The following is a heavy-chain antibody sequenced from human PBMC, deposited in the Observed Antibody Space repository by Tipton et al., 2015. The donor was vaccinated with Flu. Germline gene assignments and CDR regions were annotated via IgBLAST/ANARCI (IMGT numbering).Heavy chain of an antibody. D-gene: IGHD1-26*01. CDR3: ARVGAVGPTPDDVFDI. CDR1: GFTVSSNY. J-gene: IGHJ3*02. CDR2: IHGGGTT. V-gene: IGHV3-53*01. Sequence: QLVQSGGGLIQPGGSLRLSCAASGFTVSSNYMSWVRQAPGKGLEWVSVIHGGGTTNYVDSVKGRFTISRDNSQNTLYLQMNSLRAEDTAVYYCARVGAVGPTPDDVFDIWGQGTMVTVSS.